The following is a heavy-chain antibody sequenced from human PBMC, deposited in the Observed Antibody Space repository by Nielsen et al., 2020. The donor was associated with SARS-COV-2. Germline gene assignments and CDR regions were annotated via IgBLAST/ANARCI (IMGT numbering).Heavy chain of an antibody. V-gene: IGHV4-31*03. CDR1: GASINSGDYY. CDR3: GKESPRGYSNYMDV. Sequence: SETLSLTCTVSGASINSGDYYWTWVRQYPGKGLEWIGYIYYTGSTIYNPSLKSRVVISEDTSKNQFSLELRSVTAADTAVYYCGKESPRGYSNYMDVWGKGITVTVSS. J-gene: IGHJ6*03. CDR2: IYYTGST.